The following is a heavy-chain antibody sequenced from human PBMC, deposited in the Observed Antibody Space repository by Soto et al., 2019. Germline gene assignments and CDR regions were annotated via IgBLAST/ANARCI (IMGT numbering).Heavy chain of an antibody. J-gene: IGHJ4*02. CDR2: VVAVFRSV. CDR3: ARGLGASTRDRECSRHTCYVAGGN. V-gene: IGHV1-69*01. D-gene: IGHD2-2*01. CDR1: GYTFDTYA. Sequence: QVQLVQSGAEVKKPGSSVKISCKASGYTFDTYAITWVRQGPGQGLEWLGGVVAVFRSVDYGQRFKGRATISADELSTTAYLELRSLRPEDTAVYYCARGLGASTRDRECSRHTCYVAGGNWGQGTLVTVSS.